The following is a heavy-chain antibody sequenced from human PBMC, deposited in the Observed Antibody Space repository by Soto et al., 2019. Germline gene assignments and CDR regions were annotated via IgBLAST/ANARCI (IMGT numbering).Heavy chain of an antibody. J-gene: IGHJ4*02. CDR3: ARDCSGATCSFNY. CDR2: ISAYSGNI. V-gene: IGHV1-18*01. Sequence: QVQLVQSGADVKKPGASVKVSGKTTGYTFSSYGTSWVRQVPGKGLEWMGWISAYSGNINYAQKFQDRVTMTTDTSTSTAYMELRSLRSDDTAVYYCARDCSGATCSFNYWGQGTLVTVSS. D-gene: IGHD2-15*01. CDR1: GYTFSSYG.